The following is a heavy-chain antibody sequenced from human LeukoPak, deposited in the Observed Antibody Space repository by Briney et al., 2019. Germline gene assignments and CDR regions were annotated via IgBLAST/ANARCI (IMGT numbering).Heavy chain of an antibody. V-gene: IGHV1-3*01. J-gene: IGHJ3*02. CDR2: INAGNGNT. D-gene: IGHD5-24*01. CDR3: ARVEWLPGNAFDI. Sequence: GASVKVSCKASGYTFTSYAMHWVRQAPGQRLEWMGWINAGNGNTRYSQKFQGRVTITRDTSASTAYMELSSLRSEDTAVYYCARVEWLPGNAFDIWGQGTMVTVSS. CDR1: GYTFTSYA.